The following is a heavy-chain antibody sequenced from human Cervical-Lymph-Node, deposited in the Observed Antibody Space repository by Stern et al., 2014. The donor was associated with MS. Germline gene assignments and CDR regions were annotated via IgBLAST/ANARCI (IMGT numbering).Heavy chain of an antibody. J-gene: IGHJ3*02. D-gene: IGHD3-10*01. CDR3: ARDRYFGAFDI. CDR1: GFTFSGRW. Sequence: VQLVESGGGLVQPGGSLRLSCAASGFTFSGRWMTWVRQAPGQGLEWVASIKDDGSDRYYVDSVKGRFTISRDNAKTSLFLQMNGLRAEDTAVYYCARDRYFGAFDIWGQGTMVTVSS. CDR2: IKDDGSDR. V-gene: IGHV3-7*01.